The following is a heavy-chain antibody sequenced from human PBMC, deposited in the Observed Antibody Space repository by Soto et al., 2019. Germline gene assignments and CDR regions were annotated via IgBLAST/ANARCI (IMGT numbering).Heavy chain of an antibody. Sequence: QVQLQESGPGLGKPSQTLSLTCTVSGGSISSGGYYWSWIRQHPGKGLEWIGNINYSGSTYYNPSLKSRVTISVDTSKNQFSLKLSSVTAADTAVYYCAREIVFRYCSGGSCYSKSFFDYWGQGTLVTVSS. V-gene: IGHV4-31*03. CDR2: INYSGST. CDR1: GGSISSGGYY. J-gene: IGHJ4*02. CDR3: AREIVFRYCSGGSCYSKSFFDY. D-gene: IGHD2-15*01.